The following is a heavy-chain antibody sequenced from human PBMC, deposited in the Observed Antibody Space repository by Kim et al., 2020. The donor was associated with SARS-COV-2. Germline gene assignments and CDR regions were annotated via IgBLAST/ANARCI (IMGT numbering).Heavy chain of an antibody. CDR3: ARVSGRQLALGFDY. J-gene: IGHJ4*02. Sequence: YAQGFTGRFVFSLDTSVSTAYLQISSLKAEDTAVYYCARVSGRQLALGFDYWGQGTLVTVSS. V-gene: IGHV7-4-1*02. D-gene: IGHD6-6*01.